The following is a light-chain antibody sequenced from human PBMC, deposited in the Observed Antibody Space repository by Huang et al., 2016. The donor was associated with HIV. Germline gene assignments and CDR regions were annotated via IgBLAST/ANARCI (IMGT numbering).Light chain of an antibody. CDR1: QSVNSN. Sequence: EIEMTQSPATLSVSPGERATLSCRASQSVNSNLAWYQQKPGQAPRLLIFGASTRATGIPARFSRSGSGTEFTLTISSLQSEDFAVYYCQHYNNWPYTFGQGAKVEI. J-gene: IGKJ2*01. V-gene: IGKV3-15*01. CDR2: GAS. CDR3: QHYNNWPYT.